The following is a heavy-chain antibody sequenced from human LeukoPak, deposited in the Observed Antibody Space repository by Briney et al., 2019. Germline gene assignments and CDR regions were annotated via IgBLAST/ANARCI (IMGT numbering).Heavy chain of an antibody. CDR1: GFTFSNYG. D-gene: IGHD2-15*01. Sequence: GGSLRLSCATSGFTFSNYGMHWVRQAPGKGLEWVAFIRFDGSTKYYADSVKGRFTTSRDNSKNTLYLQMNSLRAEDTAVYYCAKDRGDIVVVVAATIFDYWGQGTLVTVSS. CDR2: IRFDGSTK. CDR3: AKDRGDIVVVVAATIFDY. J-gene: IGHJ4*02. V-gene: IGHV3-30*02.